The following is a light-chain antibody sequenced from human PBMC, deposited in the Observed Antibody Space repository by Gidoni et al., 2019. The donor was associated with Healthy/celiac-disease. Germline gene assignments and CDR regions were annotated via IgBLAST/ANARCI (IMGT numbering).Light chain of an antibody. CDR2: DAS. J-gene: IGKJ4*01. CDR3: QQYDNLPLT. V-gene: IGKV1-33*01. Sequence: DIQMTQSPSSLSASVGDRVTITCQASQDISNYLHWYQQKPGKAPKLLIYDASNLETGGPSRFSGSGSGTDFTFTISSLQPEDIATYYCQQYDNLPLTFXGXTKVEIK. CDR1: QDISNY.